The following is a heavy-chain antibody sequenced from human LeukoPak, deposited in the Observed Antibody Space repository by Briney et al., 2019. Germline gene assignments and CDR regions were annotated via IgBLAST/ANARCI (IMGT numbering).Heavy chain of an antibody. Sequence: GASVKVSCKASGYTFTSYDINWVRQATGQGLEWMGWMNPNSCNTGYAQKFQGRVTMTRNTSISTAYMELSSLRSEDTAVYYCARVCSGSVPAASQTYYYYYMDVWGKGTTVTVSS. CDR3: ARVCSGSVPAASQTYYYYYMDV. J-gene: IGHJ6*03. V-gene: IGHV1-8*01. D-gene: IGHD2-2*01. CDR2: MNPNSCNT. CDR1: GYTFTSYD.